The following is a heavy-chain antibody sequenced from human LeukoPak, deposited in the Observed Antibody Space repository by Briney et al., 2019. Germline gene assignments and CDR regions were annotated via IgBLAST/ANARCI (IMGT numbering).Heavy chain of an antibody. CDR3: ARSALTGTTSVYYYYMDV. Sequence: SVKVSCKASGGTFSSYAISWVRQAPGQGLEWMGGIILIFGTANYAQKFQGRVTITTDESTSTAYMELSSLRSEDTAVYYCARSALTGTTSVYYYYMDVWGKGTTVTVSS. J-gene: IGHJ6*03. CDR2: IILIFGTA. CDR1: GGTFSSYA. V-gene: IGHV1-69*05. D-gene: IGHD1-7*01.